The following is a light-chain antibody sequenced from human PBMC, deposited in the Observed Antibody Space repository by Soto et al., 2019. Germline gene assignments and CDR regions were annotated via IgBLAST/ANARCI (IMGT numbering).Light chain of an antibody. J-gene: IGKJ2*01. CDR3: QQYENWPYT. Sequence: EIVMTQSPATVSLSPGERATLSCRASPGVSNTLAWYQQRPGQAPRLLIYGASIRAPGIPARFSGGGSGTGFTLTITSLQSEDFAVYYCQQYENWPYTFGQGTKLEIK. CDR1: PGVSNT. CDR2: GAS. V-gene: IGKV3-15*01.